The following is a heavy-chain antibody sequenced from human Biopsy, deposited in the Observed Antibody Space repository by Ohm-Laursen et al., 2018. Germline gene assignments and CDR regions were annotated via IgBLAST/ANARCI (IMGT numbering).Heavy chain of an antibody. J-gene: IGHJ3*02. CDR2: ISHTGST. D-gene: IGHD1-26*01. CDR3: ARVGAGTYDALDI. Sequence: PSDTLSLTCTVYNVSFSSFYWSWIRQPPGKGLEWIGEISHTGSTNYNPPLKSRVFMSVDTSRSQFSLKLYSVTAADTAVYYCARVGAGTYDALDIWGQGTLVAVSA. V-gene: IGHV4-34*01. CDR1: NVSFSSFY.